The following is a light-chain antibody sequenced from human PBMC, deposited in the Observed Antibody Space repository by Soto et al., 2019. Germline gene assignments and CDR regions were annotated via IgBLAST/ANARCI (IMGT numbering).Light chain of an antibody. Sequence: QSVLTQPPSASGTPGQRVTISCSGSRSDIGSNSVNWYQQLPGTAPKLLIYSNTQRPSGDPDRFSGSKSGTSASLAISGLQSVDETDYYCAAWDDRLNGPVFGGGTKLTVL. CDR3: AAWDDRLNGPV. J-gene: IGLJ2*01. CDR1: RSDIGSNS. CDR2: SNT. V-gene: IGLV1-44*01.